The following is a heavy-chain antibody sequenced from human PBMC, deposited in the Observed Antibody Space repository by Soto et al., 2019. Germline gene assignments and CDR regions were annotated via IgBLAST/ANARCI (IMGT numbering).Heavy chain of an antibody. CDR1: GFTFSSYS. J-gene: IGHJ4*02. V-gene: IGHV3-48*01. Sequence: GGSLRLSCVASGFTFSSYSMNWVRQAPGKGLEWVSYISSSSSAIYYADSVKGRFTLSRDNVKNSLYLQMNSLRAEDTAVYYCARGLHGWYFDYWGRGTLVTVSS. D-gene: IGHD4-17*01. CDR3: ARGLHGWYFDY. CDR2: ISSSSSAI.